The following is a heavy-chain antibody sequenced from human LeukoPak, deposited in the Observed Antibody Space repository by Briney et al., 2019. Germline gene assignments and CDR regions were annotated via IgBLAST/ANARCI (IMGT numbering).Heavy chain of an antibody. D-gene: IGHD6-6*01. V-gene: IGHV3-33*01. CDR3: ARDLYSSSSGFLDY. Sequence: GGSLRLSCAASGFSFSRYGMHWVRQAPGKGLGGVANIWYDGSSKYYTDSVKGRFTISRDNSKNTLYLQMNSLRAEDTAVYYCARDLYSSSSGFLDYWGQGTLVTVSS. J-gene: IGHJ4*02. CDR1: GFSFSRYG. CDR2: IWYDGSSK.